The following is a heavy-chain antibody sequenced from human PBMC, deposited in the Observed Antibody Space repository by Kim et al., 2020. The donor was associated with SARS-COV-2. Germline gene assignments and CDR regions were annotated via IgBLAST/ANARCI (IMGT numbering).Heavy chain of an antibody. CDR3: AKELYDYSAMDV. D-gene: IGHD3-10*01. CDR2: IGGDEST. J-gene: IGHJ6*02. CDR1: GFIFRTNA. Sequence: GGSLRLSCVGSGFIFRTNAMNWVRQTPGKGLEWVSGIGGDESTHYADSVKGRFTISRDNSRNTLHLQMSSLRVEDTAIYYCAKELYDYSAMDVWGQGSTV. V-gene: IGHV3-23*01.